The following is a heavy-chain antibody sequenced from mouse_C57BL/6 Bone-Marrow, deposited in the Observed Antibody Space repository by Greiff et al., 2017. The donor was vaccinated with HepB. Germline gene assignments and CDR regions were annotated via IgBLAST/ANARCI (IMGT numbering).Heavy chain of an antibody. D-gene: IGHD2-4*01. J-gene: IGHJ2*01. Sequence: VQLQQPGAELVRPGSSVKLSCKASGYTFTSYWMDWVKQRPGQGLEWIGNIYPSDSETHYNQKFKDKATLTVDKSSSTAYMQLSSLTSEDSAVYYCARGRLRRLDYWGQGTTLTVSS. V-gene: IGHV1-61*01. CDR1: GYTFTSYW. CDR3: ARGRLRRLDY. CDR2: IYPSDSET.